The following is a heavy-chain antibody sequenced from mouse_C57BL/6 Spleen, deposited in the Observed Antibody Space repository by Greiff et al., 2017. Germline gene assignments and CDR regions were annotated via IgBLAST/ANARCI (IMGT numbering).Heavy chain of an antibody. V-gene: IGHV1-82*01. CDR2: IYPGDGDT. CDR3: AITTVVATPYYFDY. J-gene: IGHJ2*01. D-gene: IGHD1-1*01. CDR1: GYAFSSSW. Sequence: VMLVESGPELVKPGASVKISCKASGYAFSSSWMNWVKQRPGKGLEWIGRIYPGDGDTNYNGKFKGKATLTADKSSSTAYMQLSSLTSEDSAVYFCAITTVVATPYYFDYWGQGTTLTVSS.